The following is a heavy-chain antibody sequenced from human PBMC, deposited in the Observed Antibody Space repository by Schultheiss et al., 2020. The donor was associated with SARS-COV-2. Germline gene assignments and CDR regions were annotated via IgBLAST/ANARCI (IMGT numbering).Heavy chain of an antibody. CDR3: ARDKMYGDYYYGMDV. CDR2: IYTSGST. J-gene: IGHJ6*02. D-gene: IGHD2-8*01. CDR1: GGSFSGYY. Sequence: SQTLSLTCAVYGGSFSGYYWSWIRQPAGKGLEWIGRIYTSGSTNYNPSLKSRVTMSVDTSKNQFSLKLSSVTAADTAVYYCARDKMYGDYYYGMDVWGQGTTVTVSS. V-gene: IGHV4-4*07.